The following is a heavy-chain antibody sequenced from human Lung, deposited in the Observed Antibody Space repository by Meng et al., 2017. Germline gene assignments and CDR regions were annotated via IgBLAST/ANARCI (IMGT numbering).Heavy chain of an antibody. CDR1: GGSFSDYY. Sequence: QVQLQQWGAGLLKPSETRSLTGVYSGGSFSDYYWSWIRQPPGKGLEWIGEINHSGSTNYNPSLESRATISVDTSQNNLSLKLSSVTAADSAVYYCARGPTTMAHDFDYWGQGTLVTVSS. CDR3: ARGPTTMAHDFDY. V-gene: IGHV4-34*01. CDR2: INHSGST. J-gene: IGHJ4*02. D-gene: IGHD4-11*01.